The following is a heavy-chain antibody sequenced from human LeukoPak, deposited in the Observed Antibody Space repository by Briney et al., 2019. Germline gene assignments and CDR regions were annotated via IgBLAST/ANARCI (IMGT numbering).Heavy chain of an antibody. J-gene: IGHJ4*02. CDR3: ARDRGWLQFDY. V-gene: IGHV3-7*04. CDR2: IKDDGSEK. CDR1: GFTFSVYW. Sequence: GGSLRLSCAASGFTFSVYWMNWVRQAPGKGLEWVASIKDDGSEKYYVDSVKGRFTISRDNAKNSLYLQMNSLRAEDTAVYYCARDRGWLQFDYWGQGTLVTVSS. D-gene: IGHD5-24*01.